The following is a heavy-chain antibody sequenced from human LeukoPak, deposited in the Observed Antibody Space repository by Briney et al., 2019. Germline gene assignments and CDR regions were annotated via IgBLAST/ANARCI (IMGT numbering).Heavy chain of an antibody. CDR3: VRHLRYSTGWAIDY. CDR2: MYHSGST. CDR1: GYSISNAYY. Sequence: PSETLSLTCAVSGYSISNAYYWGWIRQPPGKGLEWIASMYHSGSTYYNPSLKSRVTISVDTSKNQFSLKLNSVTAADTAVYYCVRHLRYSTGWAIDYWGQGTLVTVSS. V-gene: IGHV4-38-2*01. D-gene: IGHD6-19*01. J-gene: IGHJ4*02.